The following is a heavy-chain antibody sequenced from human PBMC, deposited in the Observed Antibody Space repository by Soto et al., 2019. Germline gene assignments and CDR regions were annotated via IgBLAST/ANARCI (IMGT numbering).Heavy chain of an antibody. CDR3: ASAPPPVMIYYFDS. V-gene: IGHV4-30-2*01. Sequence: SETLSLTCVVSGGSINSGPYSWSWIRQPPGKGLEWIGYIYHSGSTYYNPSLKSRVTISLDKSRNQFSLDLNSATAADTAVYYCASAPPPVMIYYFDSWGNGFPATVHS. J-gene: IGHJ4*01. D-gene: IGHD2-21*01. CDR1: GGSINSGPYS. CDR2: IYHSGST.